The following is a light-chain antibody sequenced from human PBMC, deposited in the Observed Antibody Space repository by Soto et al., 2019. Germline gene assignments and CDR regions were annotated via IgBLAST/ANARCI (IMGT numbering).Light chain of an antibody. CDR1: SSDVGGYNY. CDR2: DVT. Sequence: QSVLTQPRSVSGSPGQSVAISCTGTSSDVGGYNYVSWYQQHPGKAPKLMIYDVTKRPSGVPDRFSGSKSGNTASLTISGLQAEDEADDYCCSYVGSYSYVFGTGTKVTVL. CDR3: CSYVGSYSYV. J-gene: IGLJ1*01. V-gene: IGLV2-11*01.